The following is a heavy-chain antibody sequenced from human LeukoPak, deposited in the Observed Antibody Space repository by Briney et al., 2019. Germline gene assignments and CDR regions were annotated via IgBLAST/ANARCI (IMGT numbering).Heavy chain of an antibody. CDR3: ARRGRATTFGYYYYYMDV. CDR1: GGSISSYY. J-gene: IGHJ6*03. V-gene: IGHV4-4*07. CDR2: IYTSGST. Sequence: SETLSLTCTVSGGSISSYYWSWIRQPAGKGLEWIGRIYTSGSTNYNPSLKSRVTMSVDTSKNQFSLKLSSVTAADTAVYYCARRGRATTFGYYYYYMDVWGKGTTVTVSS. D-gene: IGHD1-26*01.